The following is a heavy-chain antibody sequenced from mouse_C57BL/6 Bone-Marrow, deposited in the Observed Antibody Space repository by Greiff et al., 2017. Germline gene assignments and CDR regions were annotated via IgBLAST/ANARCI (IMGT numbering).Heavy chain of an antibody. D-gene: IGHD4-1*01. J-gene: IGHJ2*01. CDR3: ARDWDYFDY. V-gene: IGHV1-80*01. Sequence: VKLMESGAELVKPGASVKISCKVSGYAFSTYWMNWVKQRPGKGLEWIGQIYPGDGDTNYNGKFKGKATLTADKSSSTAYMQLSSLTSEDAAVYFCARDWDYFDYRGQGTTLTVSS. CDR2: IYPGDGDT. CDR1: GYAFSTYW.